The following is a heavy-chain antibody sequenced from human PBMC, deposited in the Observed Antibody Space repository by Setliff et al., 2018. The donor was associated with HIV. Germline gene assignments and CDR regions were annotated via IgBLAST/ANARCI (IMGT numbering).Heavy chain of an antibody. V-gene: IGHV4-30-4*08. D-gene: IGHD3-10*01. Sequence: SETLSLTCTVSGGSISSGDYFWSWIRQPPGKGLEWIGYIYYSGSSYYNPSLKSRVTISVDTSNDQFSLKLSSVTAADTAVYYCARACGSGSYYWFDPWGQGTLVTVSS. CDR1: GGSISSGDYF. CDR2: IYYSGSS. J-gene: IGHJ5*02. CDR3: ARACGSGSYYWFDP.